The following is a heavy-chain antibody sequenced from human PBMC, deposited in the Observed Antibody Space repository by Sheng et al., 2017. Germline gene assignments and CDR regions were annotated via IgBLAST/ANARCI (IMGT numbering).Heavy chain of an antibody. CDR3: ARASYGRYFDY. CDR2: ISYSGST. Sequence: QLQLQESGPGLVKPSETLSLTCTVSGGSIGSSAYYWGWIRQPPGKGLEFIGSISYSGSTYYNPSLKSRVTISVDTSKNQFSLKLSSVTAADTAVYYCARASYGRYFDYWGQGTLGHRSPQ. D-gene: IGHD1-26*01. CDR1: GGSIGSSAYY. J-gene: IGHJ4*02. V-gene: IGHV4-39*07.